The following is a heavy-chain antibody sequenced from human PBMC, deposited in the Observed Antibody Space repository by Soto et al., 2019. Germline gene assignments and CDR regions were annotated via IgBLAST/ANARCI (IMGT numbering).Heavy chain of an antibody. CDR2: INYSGST. Sequence: SETLSLTCIVSSGSMSSSLNHWGWIRQPPGKGLEWIGNINYSGSTYYNPSLQSRLTISVDTSNNQFSLTLSSVTAADTAVYYCAKLAGYCSGTSCYGNYAMDVWGQGTTVTVSS. CDR1: SGSMSSSLNH. J-gene: IGHJ6*02. V-gene: IGHV4-39*01. D-gene: IGHD2-2*01. CDR3: AKLAGYCSGTSCYGNYAMDV.